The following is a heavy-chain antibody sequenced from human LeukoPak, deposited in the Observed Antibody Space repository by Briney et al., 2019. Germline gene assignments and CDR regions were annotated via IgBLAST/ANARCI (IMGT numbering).Heavy chain of an antibody. CDR3: AKRDCSSTSCPLHGMDV. Sequence: GGSLRLSCAASGFTFDDYAMNWVRQAPGKGLEWVSVISGSGGSTYYADSVKGRFTISRDNSKNTLYLQMNSLRAEDTAVYYCAKRDCSSTSCPLHGMDVWGQGTTVTVSS. CDR1: GFTFDDYA. V-gene: IGHV3-23*01. D-gene: IGHD2-2*01. CDR2: ISGSGGST. J-gene: IGHJ6*02.